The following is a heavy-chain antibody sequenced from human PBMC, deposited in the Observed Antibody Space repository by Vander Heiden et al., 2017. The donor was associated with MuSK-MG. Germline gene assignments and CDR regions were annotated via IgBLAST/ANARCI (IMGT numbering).Heavy chain of an antibody. CDR3: ARGPPDYPWFEGNYYYYGMDV. D-gene: IGHD5-12*01. Sequence: EVQLVESGGGLVKPGGSLRLSCAASGFTFSSYSMNWVRQAPGKGLEWVSSISSSSSYIYYADSVKGRFTISRDNAKNSLYLQMNSLRAEDTAVYYCARGPPDYPWFEGNYYYYGMDVWGQGTTVTVSS. CDR2: ISSSSSYI. CDR1: GFTFSSYS. J-gene: IGHJ6*02. V-gene: IGHV3-21*01.